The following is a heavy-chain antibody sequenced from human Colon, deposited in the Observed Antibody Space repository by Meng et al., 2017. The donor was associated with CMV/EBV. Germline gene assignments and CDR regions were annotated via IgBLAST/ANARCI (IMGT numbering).Heavy chain of an antibody. CDR2: IRSKAYGGTT. CDR3: TRVPAVGYYDSSGSDY. Sequence: GGPLRLSCTASGFTFGDYAMGCVRQAPGKGLGWVGFIRSKAYGGTTEYAASVKDRFTISSDDSNSIAYLQMNSLKTENTAVYYCTRVPAVGYYDSSGSDYWGQGTLVTVSS. J-gene: IGHJ4*02. D-gene: IGHD3-22*01. V-gene: IGHV3-49*04. CDR1: GFTFGDYA.